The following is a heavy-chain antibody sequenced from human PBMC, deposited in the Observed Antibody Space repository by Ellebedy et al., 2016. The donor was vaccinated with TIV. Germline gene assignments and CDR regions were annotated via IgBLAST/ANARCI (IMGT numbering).Heavy chain of an antibody. CDR1: GGSISSGDYY. Sequence: LRLXXTVSGGSISSGDYYWSWIRQPPGKGLEWIGYIYYSGSTYYNPFLKSRVTISVDTSKNQFSLKLSSVTAADTAVYYCASFDTMMDYYYYYYGMDVWGQGTTVTVSS. CDR2: IYYSGST. CDR3: ASFDTMMDYYYYYYGMDV. J-gene: IGHJ6*02. D-gene: IGHD3-22*01. V-gene: IGHV4-30-4*01.